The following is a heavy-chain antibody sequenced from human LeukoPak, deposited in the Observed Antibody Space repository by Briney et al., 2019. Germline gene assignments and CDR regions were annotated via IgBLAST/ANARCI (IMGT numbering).Heavy chain of an antibody. CDR2: ISSSSSTI. D-gene: IGHD1-26*01. Sequence: GGSLRLSCAASGFTFSSYSMNWVRQAPGKGLEWVSFISSSSSTIYYADSVKGRFTISRGNAKNSLYLQMNSLRAEDTAVYYCARDRGGSYSAIDYWGQGTLVTVSS. CDR1: GFTFSSYS. J-gene: IGHJ4*02. CDR3: ARDRGGSYSAIDY. V-gene: IGHV3-48*04.